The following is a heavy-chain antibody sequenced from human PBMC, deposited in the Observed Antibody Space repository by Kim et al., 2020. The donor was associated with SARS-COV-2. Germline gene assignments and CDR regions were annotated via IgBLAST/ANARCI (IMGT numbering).Heavy chain of an antibody. CDR3: AFVAVTDAFDS. V-gene: IGHV3-21*01. J-gene: IGHJ4*02. CDR1: GFTFSSYT. CDR2: ISSSSNYI. D-gene: IGHD6-19*01. Sequence: GGSLRLSCAASGFTFSSYTMNWVRHFPGKGLQWVSYISSSSNYIHYADSVKGRFTVSRDNAKNSLYLLMNSLSVEDTAVYYCAFVAVTDAFDSWGQGTLVTVSS.